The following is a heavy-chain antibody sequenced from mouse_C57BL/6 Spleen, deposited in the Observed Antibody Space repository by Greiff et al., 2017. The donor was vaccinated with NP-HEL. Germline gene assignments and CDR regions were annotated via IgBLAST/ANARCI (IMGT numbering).Heavy chain of an antibody. J-gene: IGHJ3*01. D-gene: IGHD2-5*01. CDR3: ARGMAYYSNYVGAY. Sequence: VKLMESGAELVRPGTSVKVSCKASGYAFTNYLIEWVKQRPGQGLEWIGVINPGSGGTNYNEKLKGKATLTADKSSSTAYMQLSSLTSEDSAVYFCARGMAYYSNYVGAYWGQGTLVTVSA. V-gene: IGHV1-54*01. CDR2: INPGSGGT. CDR1: GYAFTNYL.